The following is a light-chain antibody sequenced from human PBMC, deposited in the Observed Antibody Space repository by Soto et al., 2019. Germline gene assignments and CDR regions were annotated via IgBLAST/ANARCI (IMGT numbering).Light chain of an antibody. CDR3: MQGTHWPPYT. J-gene: IGKJ2*01. V-gene: IGKV2-30*01. CDR2: NVS. CDR1: RSLAYIDGNTY. Sequence: DVLMTQSPLSLPVTLGQPASISCWSSRSLAYIDGNTYLNWFQQRPGQSPRRLIYNVSNRDSGVPDRFSGSGSGTACTLKISRVEAEDVAVYYCMQGTHWPPYTCGQGTKLEIK.